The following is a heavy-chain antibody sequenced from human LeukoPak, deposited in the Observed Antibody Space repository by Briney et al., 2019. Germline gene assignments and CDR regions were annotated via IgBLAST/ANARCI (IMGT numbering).Heavy chain of an antibody. D-gene: IGHD5-24*01. V-gene: IGHV3-33*01. J-gene: IGHJ1*01. CDR2: IWYDGSNK. Sequence: GGSLRLSCAASGFTFSSYGMHWVRQAPGKGLEWVAVIWYDGSNKYYGDSSKGRFTISRDNSKKTLYLQMNSLIVEETAVYYCAREDGYNDAEYLQHWGQGTLVTVS. CDR1: GFTFSSYG. CDR3: AREDGYNDAEYLQH.